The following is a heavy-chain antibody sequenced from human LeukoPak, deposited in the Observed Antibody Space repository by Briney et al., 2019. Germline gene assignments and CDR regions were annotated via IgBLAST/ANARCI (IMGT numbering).Heavy chain of an antibody. CDR1: GGPFSNYY. J-gene: IGHJ6*03. Sequence: SETLSLTCAVYGGPFSNYYWSWIRHPPGKGLEWIGEINDSGRTNYNPSLMSRVTISVDTSKNQFSLRLNSVTATDTAVYYCARRWNYGRNYYIDVWGKGATVSVSS. D-gene: IGHD1-7*01. CDR3: ARRWNYGRNYYIDV. CDR2: INDSGRT. V-gene: IGHV4-34*01.